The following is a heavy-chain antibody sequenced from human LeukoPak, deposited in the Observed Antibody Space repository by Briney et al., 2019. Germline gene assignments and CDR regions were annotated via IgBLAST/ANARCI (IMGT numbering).Heavy chain of an antibody. CDR1: GFTFSSYG. CDR3: ARSGIAAAGIYYGMDV. CDR2: ISYDGSNK. V-gene: IGHV3-30*03. J-gene: IGHJ6*02. Sequence: GRSLRLSCAASGFTFSSYGMHWVRQAPGKGLEWVAVISYDGSNKYYADSVKGRFTISRDNAKNSLYLQMNSLRAEDTAVYYCARSGIAAAGIYYGMDVWGQGTTVTVSS. D-gene: IGHD6-13*01.